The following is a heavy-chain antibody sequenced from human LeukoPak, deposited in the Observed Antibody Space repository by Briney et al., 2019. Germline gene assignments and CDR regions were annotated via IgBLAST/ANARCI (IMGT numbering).Heavy chain of an antibody. CDR1: GFTFSSYW. Sequence: PGGSLRLSCAASGFTFSSYWMHWVRQAPGKGLVWVSRINSDGSSTSYADSVTGRFTISRDNAKNTLDLQMNSLRAEDTAVYYCARGPRVTNNWLDPWGQGTLITVSS. CDR2: INSDGSST. V-gene: IGHV3-74*01. D-gene: IGHD4-11*01. CDR3: ARGPRVTNNWLDP. J-gene: IGHJ5*02.